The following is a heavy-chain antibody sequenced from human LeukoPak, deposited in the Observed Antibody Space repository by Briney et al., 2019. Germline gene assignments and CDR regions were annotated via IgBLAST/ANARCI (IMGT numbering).Heavy chain of an antibody. CDR3: ARYSGSYFDY. J-gene: IGHJ4*02. CDR2: VSESGTT. Sequence: PSETLSLTCSVSGGSISSSLHYRVWTRQPPGKGLEWLANVSESGTTYYNPSLKSRVTISVDTSKNQFSLNLGSVTAADTAVYYCARYSGSYFDYWGQGALVTVFS. V-gene: IGHV4-39*01. D-gene: IGHD6-19*01. CDR1: GGSISSSLHY.